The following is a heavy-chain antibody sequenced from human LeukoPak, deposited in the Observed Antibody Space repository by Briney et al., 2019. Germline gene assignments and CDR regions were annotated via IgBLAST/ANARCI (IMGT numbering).Heavy chain of an antibody. CDR1: GFTFDDYA. J-gene: IGHJ4*02. CDR3: AKGNRPYRDGYNGFDY. CDR2: ISWNSGSI. D-gene: IGHD5-24*01. Sequence: GRSLRLSCAASGFTFDDYAMHWVRQAPGKGLEWVSGISWNSGSIGYADSVKGRFTISRDNAKNSLYLQMNSLRAEDTALYYCAKGNRPYRDGYNGFDYWGQGTLVTVSS. V-gene: IGHV3-9*01.